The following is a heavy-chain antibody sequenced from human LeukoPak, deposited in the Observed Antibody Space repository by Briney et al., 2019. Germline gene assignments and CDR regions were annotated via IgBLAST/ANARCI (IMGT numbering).Heavy chain of an antibody. CDR2: ISSSSSTI. CDR3: AGVYGSGSYPLDY. V-gene: IGHV3-48*01. CDR1: GFTFSSYS. J-gene: IGHJ4*02. D-gene: IGHD3-10*01. Sequence: GGSLRLSCAASGFTFSSYSMNWVRQAPGKGLEWASYISSSSSTIYYADSVKGRFTISRDNAKNSLYLQMNSLRAEDTAVYYCAGVYGSGSYPLDYWGQGTLVTVSS.